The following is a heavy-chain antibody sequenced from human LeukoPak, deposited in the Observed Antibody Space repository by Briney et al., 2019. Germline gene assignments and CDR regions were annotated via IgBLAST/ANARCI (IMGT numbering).Heavy chain of an antibody. V-gene: IGHV3-21*04. J-gene: IGHJ4*02. CDR2: ISSSSSYI. CDR3: ARDMDLAVAGYFDY. CDR1: GFTFSSYS. D-gene: IGHD6-19*01. Sequence: GGSLRLSCAASGFTFSSYSMNWVRQAPGKGLEWVSSISSSSSYIYYADSVKGRFTISRDNAKNSLYLQMNSLRAEDTAVYYCARDMDLAVAGYFDYWGQGTLVTVSS.